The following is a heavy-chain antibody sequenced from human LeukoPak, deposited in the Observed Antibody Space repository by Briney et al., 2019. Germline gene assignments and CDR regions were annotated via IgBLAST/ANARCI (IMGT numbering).Heavy chain of an antibody. Sequence: PGGSLRLSCAASGFIFSTYWMTWVRQAPGKGLEWVATIKYDGDEKFYVDPVTGRFTISRDNAKNSLYLQMNSLTAEDTAVYYCVRESFSRGDFNWGQGTLVSVSS. CDR3: VRESFSRGDFN. CDR2: IKYDGDEK. J-gene: IGHJ4*02. V-gene: IGHV3-7*01. D-gene: IGHD7-27*01. CDR1: GFIFSTYW.